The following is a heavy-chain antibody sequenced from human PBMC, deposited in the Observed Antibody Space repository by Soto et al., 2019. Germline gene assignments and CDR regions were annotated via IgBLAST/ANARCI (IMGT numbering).Heavy chain of an antibody. CDR2: VKSKIDGGTT. D-gene: IGHD2-2*01. CDR1: GFTFRNAW. Sequence: EVQLVESGGGLVKPGGSLRLSCAASGFTFRNAWMSWVRQAPGKGLEWVGRVKSKIDGGTTDYAAPVKGRFSISRDDSKTTRSLQMNSLQTEDTAVYYCTTNVVVPGPSVASWGQGTRVTVSS. V-gene: IGHV3-15*01. J-gene: IGHJ4*02. CDR3: TTNVVVPGPSVAS.